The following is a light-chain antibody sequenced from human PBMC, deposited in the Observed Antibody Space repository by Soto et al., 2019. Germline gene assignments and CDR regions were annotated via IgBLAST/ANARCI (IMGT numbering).Light chain of an antibody. CDR3: LQDINYPWT. Sequence: AIQMTQSPSSLSASVGDRVTITCRASQGIGHDLGWYQQKPGKAPKLLIYASSSLQSGVPPRFSGSGSGTDFTLAISSLQPEDSATDYCLQDINYPWTFGQGTKVDIK. CDR2: ASS. V-gene: IGKV1-6*01. J-gene: IGKJ1*01. CDR1: QGIGHD.